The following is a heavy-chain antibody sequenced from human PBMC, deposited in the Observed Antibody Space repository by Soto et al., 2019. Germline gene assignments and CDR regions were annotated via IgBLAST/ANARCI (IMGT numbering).Heavy chain of an antibody. J-gene: IGHJ4*02. V-gene: IGHV4-30-4*01. CDR3: ARSLGYSGYVTSYYFDY. Sequence: SETLSLTCTVSGGSISSGDYYWSWIRQPPGKGLEWIGYIYYSGSTYYNPSLKSRVTISVDTSKNQFSLKLSSVTAADTAVYYCARSLGYSGYVTSYYFDYWGQGTLVTVSS. CDR1: GGSISSGDYY. D-gene: IGHD5-12*01. CDR2: IYYSGST.